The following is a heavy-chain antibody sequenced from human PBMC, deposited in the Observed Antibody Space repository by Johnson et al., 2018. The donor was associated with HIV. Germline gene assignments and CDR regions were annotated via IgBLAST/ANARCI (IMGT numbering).Heavy chain of an antibody. CDR1: GFIFGDYA. D-gene: IGHD3-22*01. V-gene: IGHV3-66*01. J-gene: IGHJ3*02. CDR2: LNSGGGP. Sequence: VQLVESGGGLVQPGRSLRLSCTTSGFIFGDYAMTWFRQAPTKGLEWVSVLNSGGGPYFADSVTGRFTISRDNAKNTLYLQMNSLRAEDTAVYYCARDRELISFIDYDSSGYPWPGAFDIWGQGTMVTVSS. CDR3: ARDRELISFIDYDSSGYPWPGAFDI.